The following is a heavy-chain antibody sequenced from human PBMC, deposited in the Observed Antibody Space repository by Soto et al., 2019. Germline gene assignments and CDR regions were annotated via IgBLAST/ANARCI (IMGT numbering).Heavy chain of an antibody. CDR3: THTPSYSRSFGY. V-gene: IGHV2-5*02. CDR1: GFSLSTSGVG. CDR2: IYWDDDK. J-gene: IGHJ4*02. D-gene: IGHD6-13*01. Sequence: QITLKESGPPLVKPTQTLTLTCTFSGFSLSTSGVGVGWIRQTPGKALEWLAIIYWDDDKRYSPSLNSRLTISKDTSTKQVVLTMTNMDPVDTGTFYCTHTPSYSRSFGYWGQGTLVTVSS.